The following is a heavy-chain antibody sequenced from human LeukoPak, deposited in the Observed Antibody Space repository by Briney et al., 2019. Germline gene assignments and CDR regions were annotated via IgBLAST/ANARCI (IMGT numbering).Heavy chain of an antibody. J-gene: IGHJ6*03. CDR3: AKDSAAGSYYYYMDV. CDR2: ISSSGGNT. D-gene: IGHD6-13*01. CDR1: GFTFSSYS. V-gene: IGHV3-23*01. Sequence: GGSLRLSCAASGFTFSSYSMSWVRQAPGKGLEWVSSISSSGGNTYYPDSVKGRFTISRDNSKNTMYLQMNSLRAEDTAVYYCAKDSAAGSYYYYMDVWGKGTTVTVSS.